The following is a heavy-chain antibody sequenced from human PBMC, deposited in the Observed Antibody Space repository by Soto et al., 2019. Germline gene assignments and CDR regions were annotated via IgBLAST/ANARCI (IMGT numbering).Heavy chain of an antibody. D-gene: IGHD2-2*02. CDR2: ISAYNGNT. CDR3: ARGQRNIVVIPAAIRSWWFAP. CDR1: GYTFTSYG. Sequence: ASVKVSCKASGYTFTSYGISWVRQAPGQGLEWMGWISAYNGNTNYAQKLQGRVTMTTDTSTSTAYMELRSLRSDDTAVYYCARGQRNIVVIPAAIRSWWFAPWGQGTLFTVPQ. V-gene: IGHV1-18*01. J-gene: IGHJ5*02.